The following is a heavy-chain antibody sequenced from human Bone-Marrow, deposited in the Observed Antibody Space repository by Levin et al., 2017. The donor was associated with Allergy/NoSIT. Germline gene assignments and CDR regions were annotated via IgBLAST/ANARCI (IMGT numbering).Heavy chain of an antibody. CDR3: AREDFESLDNDDIWGSYRSPFDN. CDR1: GFTFSDYY. CDR2: ISNSGSSA. Sequence: PGGSLRLSCAASGFTFSDYYMSWIRQAPGKGLEWISHISNSGSSALYLESVKGRFTISRDNAKNSLYLEMNSLRAEDTAVYYCAREDFESLDNDDIWGSYRSPFDNWGQGTLVTVSS. D-gene: IGHD3-16*02. V-gene: IGHV3-11*01. J-gene: IGHJ4*02.